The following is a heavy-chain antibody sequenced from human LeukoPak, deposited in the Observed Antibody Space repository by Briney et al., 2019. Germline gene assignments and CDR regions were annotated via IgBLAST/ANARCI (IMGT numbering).Heavy chain of an antibody. CDR2: IYYSGST. D-gene: IGHD6-19*01. CDR3: ASSRSSSGWSLIDY. J-gene: IGHJ4*02. V-gene: IGHV4-59*01. Sequence: SETLSLTGPVSGGSINSFYWSWFRQPPGKGLESVGYIYYSGSTNYKPSLKRRVTISVDTSKNQFSLKVSSVTAADTAVYYCASSRSSSGWSLIDYWGQGALVTVSS. CDR1: GGSINSFY.